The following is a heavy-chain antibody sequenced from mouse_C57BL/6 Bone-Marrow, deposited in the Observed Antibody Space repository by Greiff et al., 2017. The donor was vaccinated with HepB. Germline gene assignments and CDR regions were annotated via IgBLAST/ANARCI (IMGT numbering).Heavy chain of an antibody. D-gene: IGHD1-1*02. CDR1: GYTFTSYG. J-gene: IGHJ2*01. CDR3: SRGFFGGSHYYFDY. V-gene: IGHV1-81*01. CDR2: IYPRSGNT. Sequence: QVQLKQSGAELARPGASVKLSCKASGYTFTSYGISWVKQRTGQGLEWIGEIYPRSGNTYYNEKFKGKATLTADKSSSTAYMELRSLTSEDSAVYFCSRGFFGGSHYYFDYWGQGTTLTVSS.